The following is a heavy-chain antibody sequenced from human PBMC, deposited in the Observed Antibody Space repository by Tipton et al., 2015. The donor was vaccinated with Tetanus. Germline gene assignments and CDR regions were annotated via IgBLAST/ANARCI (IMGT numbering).Heavy chain of an antibody. D-gene: IGHD5-24*01. CDR3: ARGRDGYNYPFDY. V-gene: IGHV4-31*03. CDR1: GGSISSGGYF. Sequence: TLSLTCSVSGGSISSGGYFWNWVRQHPGKGLEWIGYIYYSGDTYINPSLKSRVTMSVDTSKNQFSLKLNSVTAADTAVYYCARGRDGYNYPFDYWGQGTLVIVSS. J-gene: IGHJ4*02. CDR2: IYYSGDT.